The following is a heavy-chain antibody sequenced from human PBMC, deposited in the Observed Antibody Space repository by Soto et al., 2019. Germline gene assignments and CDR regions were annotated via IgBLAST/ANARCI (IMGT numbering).Heavy chain of an antibody. V-gene: IGHV4-34*01. D-gene: IGHD3-16*02. J-gene: IGHJ3*02. CDR1: GGSFSGYY. CDR2: INHSGST. Sequence: QVQLQQWGAGLLKPSETLSLTCAVYGGSFSGYYWSWIRQPPGKGLEWIGEINHSGSTNYNPSLKSRVTISVDTSKNQFSLKLSSVTAADTAVYYCARDNYDHVWGSYRSVRAFDIWGQGTMVTVSS. CDR3: ARDNYDHVWGSYRSVRAFDI.